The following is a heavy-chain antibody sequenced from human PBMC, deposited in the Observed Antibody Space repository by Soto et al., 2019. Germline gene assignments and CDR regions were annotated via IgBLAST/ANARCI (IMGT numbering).Heavy chain of an antibody. CDR2: ISGGGTSI. CDR3: ARESEDLTSNFDY. CDR1: TFTFSDYY. J-gene: IGHJ4*02. V-gene: IGHV3-11*04. Sequence: GGSLRLSCAASTFTFSDYYMRWIRQAPGKGLEWVSYISGGGTSIYYADSVKGRFSVSRDNAKNSLYLEMHSLRAEDTAVYYCARESEDLTSNFDYWGQGTLVTVSS.